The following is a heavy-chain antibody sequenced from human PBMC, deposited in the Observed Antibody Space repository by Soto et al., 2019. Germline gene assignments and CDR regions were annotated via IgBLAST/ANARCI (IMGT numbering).Heavy chain of an antibody. V-gene: IGHV2-5*02. CDR2: IYWDDDK. CDR1: GFSLSTSGVG. Sequence: QITLKESGPTLVKPTQTLTLTCTFSGFSLSTSGVGVGWSRQPPGKALEWLALIYWDDDKRYRPPLKSRLTSTTDTPKNLVVLTTTNMDPLDTATHYGAHTTVNTAFDYGGQGTLVAVSS. CDR3: AHTTVNTAFDY. J-gene: IGHJ4*02. D-gene: IGHD4-17*01.